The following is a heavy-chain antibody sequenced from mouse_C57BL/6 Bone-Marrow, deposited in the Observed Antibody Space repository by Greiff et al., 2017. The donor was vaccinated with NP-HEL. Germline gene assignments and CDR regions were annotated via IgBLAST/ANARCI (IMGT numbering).Heavy chain of an antibody. CDR2: IDPSDSYT. V-gene: IGHV1-69*01. CDR1: GYTFTSYW. J-gene: IGHJ2*01. D-gene: IGHD2-4*01. Sequence: QVQLQQPGAELVMPGASVKLSCKASGYTFTSYWMHWVKQRPGQGLEWIGEIDPSDSYTNYNQKFKGKSTLTVDKSSSTAYMQLSSLTSEDSAVYYCARQGITTFFDYWGQGTTLTVSP. CDR3: ARQGITTFFDY.